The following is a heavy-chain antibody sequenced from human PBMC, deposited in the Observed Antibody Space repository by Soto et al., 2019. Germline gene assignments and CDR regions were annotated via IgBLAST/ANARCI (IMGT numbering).Heavy chain of an antibody. CDR1: GGSVSSGSYY. Sequence: PSETLSLTCTVSGGSVSSGSYYWSWIRQPPGKGLEWIGYIYYSGSTNYNPSLKSRVTISVDTSKNQFSLKLSSVTAADTAVYYCARSYYYGSGSSTPAYYWGQGTLVTVSS. J-gene: IGHJ4*02. V-gene: IGHV4-61*01. D-gene: IGHD3-10*01. CDR2: IYYSGST. CDR3: ARSYYYGSGSSTPAYY.